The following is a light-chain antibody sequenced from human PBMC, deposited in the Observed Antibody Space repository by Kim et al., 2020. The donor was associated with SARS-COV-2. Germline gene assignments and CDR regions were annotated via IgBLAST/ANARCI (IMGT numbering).Light chain of an antibody. CDR2: GKN. CDR3: NSRDSSGNPYV. J-gene: IGLJ1*01. CDR1: SLRSYY. Sequence: ALGQTGTITCPGGSLRSYYASWYQQKPGQAPVLVIYGKNNRPSGIPDRFSGSSSGNTASLTITGAQAEDEADYYCNSRDSSGNPYVFGTGTKVTVL. V-gene: IGLV3-19*01.